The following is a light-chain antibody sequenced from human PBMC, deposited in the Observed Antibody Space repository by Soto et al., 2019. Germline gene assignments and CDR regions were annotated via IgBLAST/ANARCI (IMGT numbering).Light chain of an antibody. CDR1: QSVNSW. J-gene: IGKJ4*01. CDR3: QQYSRNPLT. V-gene: IGKV1-5*03. Sequence: DIQMTQSPSTLSASVGDRVTITCRASQSVNSWLAWYQQKPGEVPKLLIYKASNLESGVPSRFGGSGSGTEFTLTISSLQPDDFVTYYCQQYSRNPLTFGGGTKVEI. CDR2: KAS.